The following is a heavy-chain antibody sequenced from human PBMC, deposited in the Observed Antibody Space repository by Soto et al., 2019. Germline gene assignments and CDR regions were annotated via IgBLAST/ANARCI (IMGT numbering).Heavy chain of an antibody. V-gene: IGHV1-69*02. J-gene: IGHJ6*02. CDR1: GGTFSSYT. Sequence: GASVKVSCKASGGTFSSYTISWVRQAPGQGLEWMGRIIPILGIANYAQKFQGRVTITADKSTSTAYMELSSLRSEDTAVYYCASGIAAAGTCIDVWGQGTTVTVSS. CDR3: ASGIAAAGTCIDV. CDR2: IIPILGIA. D-gene: IGHD6-13*01.